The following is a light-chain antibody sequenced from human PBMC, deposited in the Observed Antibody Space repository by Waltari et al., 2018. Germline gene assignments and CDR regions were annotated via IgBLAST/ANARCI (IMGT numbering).Light chain of an antibody. CDR3: QQSKRVPYT. CDR1: QTIDTY. CDR2: AAS. J-gene: IGKJ2*01. Sequence: DIQMTQSPSSLSASSGDRVSITRRASQTIDTYLNWFQQKPGEAPKLLIYAASTLQSGVPLRFSGSGSGTDFTLTISGLQYEDFATYYCQQSKRVPYTFGQGTRLEIK. V-gene: IGKV1-39*01.